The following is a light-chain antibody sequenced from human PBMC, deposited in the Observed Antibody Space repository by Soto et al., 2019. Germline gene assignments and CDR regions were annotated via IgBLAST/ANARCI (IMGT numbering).Light chain of an antibody. CDR2: AAS. CDR3: KQYKEWPPFT. CDR1: QGIRND. Sequence: DIHMTQSPSTLSASVGDRVTITFRAIQGIRNDLGWYQQKPGKAHKRLIYAASSLQSGVPLRFSGSGSGTEFTLSISSLQSEDFAVYYCKQYKEWPPFTFGQGTRLEIK. J-gene: IGKJ5*01. V-gene: IGKV1-17*01.